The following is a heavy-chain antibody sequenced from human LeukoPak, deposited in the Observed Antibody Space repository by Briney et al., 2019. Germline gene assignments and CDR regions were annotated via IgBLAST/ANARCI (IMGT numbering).Heavy chain of an antibody. V-gene: IGHV3-23*01. CDR2: VSANGGRT. CDR3: AKDLEWLSYFDY. J-gene: IGHJ4*02. CDR1: GFTFSSYA. Sequence: PGXSLRLSCAASGFTFSSYAMSWVRQAPGKGLEWVSSVSANGGRTYYADSVKGRSTISRDNSKNTLYLQMNSLRAEDTAVYYCAKDLEWLSYFDYWGQGTLVTVSS. D-gene: IGHD3-3*01.